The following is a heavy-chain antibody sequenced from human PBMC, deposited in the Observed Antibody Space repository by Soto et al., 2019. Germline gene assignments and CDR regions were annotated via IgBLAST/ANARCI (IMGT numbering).Heavy chain of an antibody. Sequence: SETLSLTCAVYGGSFSGYYWSWIRQPPGKGLEWIGEINHSGSTNYNPSLKSRVTISVDTSKNQFSLKLSSVTAADTAVYYCARGTGFGELYYYYGMDVWGQGTTVTVSS. J-gene: IGHJ6*02. CDR3: ARGTGFGELYYYYGMDV. CDR1: GGSFSGYY. V-gene: IGHV4-34*01. CDR2: INHSGST. D-gene: IGHD3-10*01.